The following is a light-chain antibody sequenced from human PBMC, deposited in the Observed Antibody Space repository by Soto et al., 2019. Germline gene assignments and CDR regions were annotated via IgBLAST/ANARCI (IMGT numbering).Light chain of an antibody. Sequence: EIVMTQSPATLSVSPGERATLSCRASQSVSSNLAWYQQKPGQAPRLLIYGASSRATGIPDRFSGSGSETDFTLTISSLQRDDFATYYCQQYNTYSPPWTFGQGTNVDIK. V-gene: IGKV3D-15*01. CDR2: GAS. J-gene: IGKJ1*01. CDR1: QSVSSN. CDR3: QQYNTYSPPWT.